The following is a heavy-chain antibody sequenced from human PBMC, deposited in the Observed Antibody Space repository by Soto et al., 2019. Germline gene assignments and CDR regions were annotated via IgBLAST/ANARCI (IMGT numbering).Heavy chain of an antibody. V-gene: IGHV4-59*12. CDR2: IYYSGST. CDR1: GGSISSYY. J-gene: IGHJ6*02. Sequence: QVQLQESGPGLVKPSETLSLTCTVSGGSISSYYWSWIRQPPGKGLEWIGYIYYSGSTNYNPSLKSRVTITVDPSKNQVSRQHSSVPAADTAVYYCARGYPYDFWSGYLPNCYYCCGMDVWGPGTTVTVS. CDR3: ARGYPYDFWSGYLPNCYYCCGMDV. D-gene: IGHD3-3*01.